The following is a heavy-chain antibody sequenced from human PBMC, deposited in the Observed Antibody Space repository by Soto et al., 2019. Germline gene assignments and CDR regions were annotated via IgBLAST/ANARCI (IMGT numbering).Heavy chain of an antibody. CDR1: GDSVSSNSAA. CDR2: TYYRSKWYN. J-gene: IGHJ5*02. V-gene: IGHV6-1*01. Sequence: PSQTLSLTCAISGDSVSSNSAAWNWIRQSPSRGLEWLGRTYYRSKWYNDYAVSVKSRITINPDTSKNQFSLQLNSVTPEDTAVYYCARDHVSGYDFWSGYYTDWFDPWGQGTLVTAPQ. D-gene: IGHD3-3*01. CDR3: ARDHVSGYDFWSGYYTDWFDP.